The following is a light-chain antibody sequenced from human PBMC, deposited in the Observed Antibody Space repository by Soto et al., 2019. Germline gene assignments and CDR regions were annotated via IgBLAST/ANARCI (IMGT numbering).Light chain of an antibody. CDR1: SSNIGGNT. J-gene: IGLJ3*02. Sequence: QSVLTQPPSASGTPGQRVTISCSGSSSNIGGNTVNWYQQFPGTAPTLLIYNNNQRPSGLPDRFSGSKSGTSASLAISGLQSEDEADYHCATWDDSLSGWVFGGGTQLTVL. V-gene: IGLV1-44*01. CDR3: ATWDDSLSGWV. CDR2: NNN.